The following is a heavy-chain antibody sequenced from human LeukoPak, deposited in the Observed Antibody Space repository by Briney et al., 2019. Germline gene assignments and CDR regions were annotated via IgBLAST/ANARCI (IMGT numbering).Heavy chain of an antibody. CDR1: GGSISSYY. CDR2: IYYSGST. V-gene: IGHV4-59*01. CDR3: ARVSIFEVDPLWYFDL. Sequence: SETLSLTCTVSGGSISSYYWSWIRQPPGKGLEWIGYIYYSGSTNYNPSLKSRVTISVDTSKNQFSLKLSSVTAADTAVYYCARVSIFEVDPLWYFDLWGRGTLVTVSS. J-gene: IGHJ2*01. D-gene: IGHD3-3*01.